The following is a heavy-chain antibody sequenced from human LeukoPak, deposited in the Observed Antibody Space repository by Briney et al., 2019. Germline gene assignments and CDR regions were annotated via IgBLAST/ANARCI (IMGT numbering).Heavy chain of an antibody. CDR2: IFYSGST. CDR1: GGSISSYY. J-gene: IGHJ3*02. D-gene: IGHD3-22*01. Sequence: SETLSLTCTVSGGSISSYYWSWIRQPPGKGLEWIGYIFYSGSTNYNPSLKSRVTISVDTSKNQFSLKLSSVTAADTAVYYCARDLTSYYYDSSRDDAFDIWGQGTMVTVSS. V-gene: IGHV4-59*01. CDR3: ARDLTSYYYDSSRDDAFDI.